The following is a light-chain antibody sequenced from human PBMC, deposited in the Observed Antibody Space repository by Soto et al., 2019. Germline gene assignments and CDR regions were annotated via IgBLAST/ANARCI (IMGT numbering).Light chain of an antibody. CDR3: QQRSTWLIT. CDR2: DAS. CDR1: QSVTSY. J-gene: IGKJ5*01. Sequence: EIVFTQSPATLSLSPGERATLSCRASQSVTSYLAWYQQKPGQAPRLLIYDASNRATGIPARFSGSGSGTDFTLTIRILEPEYFAVYYCQQRSTWLITFGQGTRLEIK. V-gene: IGKV3-11*01.